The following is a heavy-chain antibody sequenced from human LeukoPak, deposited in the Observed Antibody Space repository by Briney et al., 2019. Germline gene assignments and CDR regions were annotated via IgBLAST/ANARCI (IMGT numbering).Heavy chain of an antibody. D-gene: IGHD3-22*01. CDR2: MYYSGSS. Sequence: SETLSLTCTVSGGSISSSSYYWGWIRQPPGKGLEWIGSMYYSGSSFYNPSLKSRVAISVDTSKNQFSLKLSSVTAADTAVYYCARALRDAGYYPYYFDYWGQGTLVTVSS. CDR3: ARALRDAGYYPYYFDY. CDR1: GGSISSSSYY. V-gene: IGHV4-39*07. J-gene: IGHJ4*02.